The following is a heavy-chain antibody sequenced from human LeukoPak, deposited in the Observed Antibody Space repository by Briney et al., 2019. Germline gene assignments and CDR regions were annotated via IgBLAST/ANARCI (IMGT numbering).Heavy chain of an antibody. CDR3: ARVGSSGYYSSPLTY. J-gene: IGHJ4*02. V-gene: IGHV1-2*02. Sequence: ASVKVSCKASGYTFTGYYMHWVRQAPGQGLEWMGWINPNSGGTNYAQKFQGRVTMTRDTSISTAYMELSRLRSDDTAVYYCARVGSSGYYSSPLTYWGQGTLVTVSS. D-gene: IGHD3-22*01. CDR1: GYTFTGYY. CDR2: INPNSGGT.